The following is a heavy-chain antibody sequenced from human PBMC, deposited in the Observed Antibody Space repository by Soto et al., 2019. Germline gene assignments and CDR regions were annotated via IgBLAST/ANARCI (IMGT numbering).Heavy chain of an antibody. V-gene: IGHV3-74*01. CDR2: INSDGSST. J-gene: IGHJ5*02. CDR3: ARDGDTHRWSGTPPGWFDP. Sequence: GGSLSLSCAASGFTFSSYWMHWVRQAPGKGLVWVSRINSDGSSTSYADSVKGRFTISRDNAKNTLYLQMNSLRAQDTAVYYCARDGDTHRWSGTPPGWFDPWGQGTLVTVSS. D-gene: IGHD3-3*01. CDR1: GFTFSSYW.